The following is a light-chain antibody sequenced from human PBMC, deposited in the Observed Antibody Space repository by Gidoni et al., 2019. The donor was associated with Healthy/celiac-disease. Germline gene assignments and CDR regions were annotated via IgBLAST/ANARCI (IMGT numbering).Light chain of an antibody. J-gene: IGLJ1*01. CDR3: CSYAGSSTYV. V-gene: IGLV2-23*02. CDR1: SSDVGSSNL. CDR2: EVS. Sequence: QSALTQPASVSGSLGQSITISCPGTSSDVGSSNLFSWYQQHTGKAPKLMIYEVSKRPSGVSNRFSGSKTGNTASLTISGLQAEDEADYYCCSYAGSSTYVFGTGTKVTVL.